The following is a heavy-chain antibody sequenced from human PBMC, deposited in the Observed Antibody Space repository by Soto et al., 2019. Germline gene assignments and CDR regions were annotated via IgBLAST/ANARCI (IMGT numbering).Heavy chain of an antibody. V-gene: IGHV1-69*06. CDR1: GGTFSSYA. Sequence: QVQLVQSGAEVKKPGSSVKVSCKASGGTFSSYAISWVRQAPGQGLEWMGGIIPIFGTANYAQKFQGRVTITADKSTSTAYMELSSLRSEDTAVYYCATERSPRITMIVVDGSRRGAFDIWGQGTMVTVSS. CDR3: ATERSPRITMIVVDGSRRGAFDI. D-gene: IGHD3-22*01. CDR2: IIPIFGTA. J-gene: IGHJ3*02.